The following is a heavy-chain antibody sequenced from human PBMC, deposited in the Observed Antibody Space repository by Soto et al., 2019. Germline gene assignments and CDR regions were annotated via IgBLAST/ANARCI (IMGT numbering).Heavy chain of an antibody. D-gene: IGHD6-19*01. V-gene: IGHV3-43*01. CDR3: AKDIRGIAVSGTCGYFDY. CDR1: GFTFDDYT. J-gene: IGHJ4*02. Sequence: EVQLVESGGVVVQPGGSLRLSCAASGFTFDDYTMHWVRQAPGKGLEWVSLISCDGCSTHYADSVKGRFTLSRDNSKNSLYLQMNSLRTEDTALYYCAKDIRGIAVSGTCGYFDYLGQGPLVTVAS. CDR2: ISCDGCST.